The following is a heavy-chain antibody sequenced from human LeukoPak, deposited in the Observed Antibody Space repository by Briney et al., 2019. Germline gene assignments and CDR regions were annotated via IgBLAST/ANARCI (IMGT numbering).Heavy chain of an antibody. J-gene: IGHJ4*02. V-gene: IGHV4-59*12. CDR3: ARDDYGGNSDY. Sequence: SETLSLTCTVSGASLGGYYWSWIRQPPGRRLEWIGYMYYTGTTNYNPSLKSRVIISVDNSKNQFSVKLSSVTAADTAVYYCARDDYGGNSDYWGQGTLVTVSS. CDR1: GASLGGYY. CDR2: MYYTGTT. D-gene: IGHD4-23*01.